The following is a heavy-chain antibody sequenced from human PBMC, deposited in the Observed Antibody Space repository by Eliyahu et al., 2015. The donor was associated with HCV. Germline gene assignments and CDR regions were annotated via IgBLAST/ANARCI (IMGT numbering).Heavy chain of an antibody. Sequence: AFVRYDDSKFYTHSVMGRFTISRDNSRNTLYLQMNSLRTEDTALYFCAQDRGLLGHWFDPWAQGTLVTVSS. CDR2: VRYDDSK. J-gene: IGHJ5*02. CDR3: AQDRGLLGHWFDP. D-gene: IGHD7-27*01. V-gene: IGHV3-30*02.